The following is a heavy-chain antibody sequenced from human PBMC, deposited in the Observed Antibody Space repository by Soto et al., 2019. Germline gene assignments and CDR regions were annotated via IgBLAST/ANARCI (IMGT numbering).Heavy chain of an antibody. CDR2: IYHSGST. J-gene: IGHJ4*01. CDR3: ASLYTPIAPGLPKFDY. D-gene: IGHD2-2*02. V-gene: IGHV4-4*02. Sequence: SETLSLTCAVSGGSISSSNWWSWVRQPPGKGLEWIGEIYHSGSTNYNPSLKSRVTISVDKSKNKFSLKLSSVTAADTAVYYCASLYTPIAPGLPKFDYWGHGTLVPSPQ. CDR1: GGSISSSNW.